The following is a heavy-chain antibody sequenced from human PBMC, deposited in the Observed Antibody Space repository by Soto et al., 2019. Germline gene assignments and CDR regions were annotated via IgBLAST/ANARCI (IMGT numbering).Heavy chain of an antibody. D-gene: IGHD3-22*01. CDR2: IGTAGDP. CDR1: GFTFSSYD. V-gene: IGHV3-13*05. J-gene: IGHJ4*02. Sequence: TGGSLRLSCAASGFTFSSYDMHWVRQATGKGLEWVSAIGTAGDPYYPGSVKGRFTISRENAKNSLYLQMNSLRAGDTAVYYCARARADSSGYHFDYWGQGTLVTVSS. CDR3: ARARADSSGYHFDY.